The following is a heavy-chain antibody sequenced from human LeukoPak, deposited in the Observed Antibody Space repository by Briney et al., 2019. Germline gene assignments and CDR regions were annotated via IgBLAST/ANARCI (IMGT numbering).Heavy chain of an antibody. J-gene: IGHJ6*02. Sequence: GGSLRLSCAAYGFTFSSYGMHWVRQAPGKGLEWVAVISYDGSNKYYADSVKGRFTISRDNSKNTLYLQMNSLRAEDTAVYYCARELLEYYYYGMDVWGQGTTVTVSS. CDR3: ARELLEYYYYGMDV. D-gene: IGHD1-26*01. CDR1: GFTFSSYG. CDR2: ISYDGSNK. V-gene: IGHV3-30*03.